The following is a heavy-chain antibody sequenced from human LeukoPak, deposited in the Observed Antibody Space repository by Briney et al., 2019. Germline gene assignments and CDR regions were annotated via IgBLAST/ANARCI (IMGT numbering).Heavy chain of an antibody. CDR1: GFTFSSYA. V-gene: IGHV3-23*01. CDR3: AKDEEVSPCFLDY. CDR2: ISGSGGTT. Sequence: GGSLRLSCAASGFTFSSYAMNWVRQAPGKGLEWVSAISGSGGTTYYADSVKGRFTISRDNSKNTLYLQMNTLRAEDTAIYYCAKDEEVSPCFLDYWGQGTLVTVSS. J-gene: IGHJ4*02.